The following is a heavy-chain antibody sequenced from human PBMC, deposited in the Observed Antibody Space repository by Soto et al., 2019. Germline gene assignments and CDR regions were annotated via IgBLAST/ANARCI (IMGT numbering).Heavy chain of an antibody. CDR2: IYYSGNT. CDR1: GDSMGGYY. CDR3: ARRGGSGTVDY. D-gene: IGHD3-10*01. V-gene: IGHV4-59*08. Sequence: HVQLQESGPGLVKPSETLSLTCTVSGDSMGGYYWTWIRQPPGKGLEWIGYIYYSGNTMYTPSLRGGVTISVDTSKSQFSLSLSSVTASDTAVYYCARRGGSGTVDYWGQGTLVTVSS. J-gene: IGHJ4*02.